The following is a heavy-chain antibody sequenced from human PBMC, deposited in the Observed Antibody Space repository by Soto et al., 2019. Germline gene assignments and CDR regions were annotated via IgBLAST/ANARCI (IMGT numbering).Heavy chain of an antibody. CDR1: GFTFSDYN. Sequence: GGSLRLSCAASGFTFSDYNMHWVRQAPGKGLEWVSSITGGTPFIYYADSLKARFTISRDNAKNSMSLEIKGLGAEDTAVYFCAREGKTGFSSSPFDSWGQGTVVTVSS. V-gene: IGHV3-21*01. J-gene: IGHJ4*02. CDR2: ITGGTPFI. CDR3: AREGKTGFSSSPFDS. D-gene: IGHD6-6*01.